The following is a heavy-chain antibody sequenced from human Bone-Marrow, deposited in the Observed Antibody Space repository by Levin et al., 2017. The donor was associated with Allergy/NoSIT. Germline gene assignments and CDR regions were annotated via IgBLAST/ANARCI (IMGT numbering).Heavy chain of an antibody. CDR3: ASALATRWFDP. CDR2: INAGNGNT. V-gene: IGHV1-3*01. Sequence: GESLKISCKASGYTFTSYAMHWVRQAPGQRLEWMGWINAGNGNTKYSQKFQGRVTITRDTSASTAYMELSSLRSEDTAGYYCASALATRWFDPWGQGTLVTVSS. CDR1: GYTFTSYA. J-gene: IGHJ5*02.